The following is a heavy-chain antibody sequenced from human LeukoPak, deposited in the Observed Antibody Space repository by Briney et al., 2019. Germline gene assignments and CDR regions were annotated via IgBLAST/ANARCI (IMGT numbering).Heavy chain of an antibody. Sequence: GKSLRLSCAASGFTFSSYGVHWARQAPGKGLEWVAVIWYDGSNKYYADSVKGRFTISRDNSKNTLYLQMNSLRAEDTAVYYCAREDLTSYYYDSSGSLDYWGQGTLVTVSS. CDR2: IWYDGSNK. V-gene: IGHV3-33*01. J-gene: IGHJ4*02. D-gene: IGHD3-22*01. CDR1: GFTFSSYG. CDR3: AREDLTSYYYDSSGSLDY.